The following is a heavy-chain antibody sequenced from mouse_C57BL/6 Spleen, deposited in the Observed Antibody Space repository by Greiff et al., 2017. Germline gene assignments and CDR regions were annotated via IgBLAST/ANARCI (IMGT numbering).Heavy chain of an antibody. CDR1: GFTFSNYW. CDR3: TDYYGSGDWYFDV. J-gene: IGHJ1*03. CDR2: IRLKSDNYAT. Sequence: EVKLVESGGGLVQPGGSMKLSCVASGFTFSNYWMNWVRQSPEKGLEWVAQIRLKSDNYATHYAESVKGRFTISRDDSKSSVYLQMNNLRAEDTGIYYCTDYYGSGDWYFDVWGTGTTVTVSS. V-gene: IGHV6-3*01. D-gene: IGHD1-1*01.